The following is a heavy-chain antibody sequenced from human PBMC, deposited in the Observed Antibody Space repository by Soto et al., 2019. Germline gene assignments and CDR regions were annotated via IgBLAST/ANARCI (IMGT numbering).Heavy chain of an antibody. D-gene: IGHD3-10*01. CDR1: GYTFTSYC. Sequence: GASVKVSCKAAGYTFTSYCMHWVRQAPGQGLEWMGWISAYNGNTNYAQKLQGRVTMTTDTSTSTAYMELRSLRSDDTAVYYCGRFYYGSGSLSYYYYMDVWGKGTTVTVSS. J-gene: IGHJ6*03. CDR2: ISAYNGNT. CDR3: GRFYYGSGSLSYYYYMDV. V-gene: IGHV1-18*04.